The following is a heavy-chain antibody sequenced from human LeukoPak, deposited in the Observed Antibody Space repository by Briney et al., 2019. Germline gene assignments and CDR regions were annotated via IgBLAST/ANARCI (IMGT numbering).Heavy chain of an antibody. V-gene: IGHV6-1*01. Sequence: SQTLSLTCAISGDTVSSNSAAWNWIRQSPSRGLEWLGRTYFRSKWYNDYAESVKGRISINPNTSKNQFSLQLNSVNPEDTAVYYCANFYLDNWSQGSLVTVSS. CDR3: ANFYLDN. CDR2: TYFRSKWYN. CDR1: GDTVSSNSAA. D-gene: IGHD2/OR15-2a*01. J-gene: IGHJ4*02.